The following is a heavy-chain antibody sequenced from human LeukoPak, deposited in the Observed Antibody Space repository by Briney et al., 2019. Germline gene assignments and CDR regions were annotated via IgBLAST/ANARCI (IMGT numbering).Heavy chain of an antibody. J-gene: IGHJ6*03. CDR3: ATDFRGSGSYYYYYYMDV. D-gene: IGHD1-26*01. CDR1: GGAFTNYA. CDR2: VDPEDGET. V-gene: IGHV1-69-2*01. Sequence: ASVKVSCKASGGAFTNYAINWVRQAPGKGLEWMGRVDPEDGETIYAEKFQGRVTITADTSTDTAYMELSSLRSEDTAVYYCATDFRGSGSYYYYYYMDVWGKGTTVTVSS.